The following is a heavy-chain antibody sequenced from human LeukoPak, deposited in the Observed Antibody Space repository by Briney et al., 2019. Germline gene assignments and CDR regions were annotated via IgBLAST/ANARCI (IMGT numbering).Heavy chain of an antibody. D-gene: IGHD5-18*01. CDR3: ARGRQLWLADY. CDR2: INIDGSSI. CDR1: GFTFSSHW. J-gene: IGHJ4*02. Sequence: GGSLRLSCAASGFTFSSHWMHWVRQVPGKGLVWVSRINIDGSSISYADAVKGRFIISRDNAKNSLYLQMNSLRDEDTAVYYCARGRQLWLADYWGQGTLVTVSS. V-gene: IGHV3-74*01.